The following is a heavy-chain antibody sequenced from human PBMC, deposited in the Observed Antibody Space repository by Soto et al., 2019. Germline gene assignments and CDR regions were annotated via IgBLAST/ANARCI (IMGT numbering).Heavy chain of an antibody. CDR2: IYYSGST. Sequence: SETLSLTCTVSGGSISSGGYYWSWIRQHPGKGLEWIGYIYYSGSTYYNPSLKSRVTISVDTSKNQFSLKLSSETAADMAVYIFAREGITMVRGVILRGGFDYWGQGTLVTVSS. CDR3: AREGITMVRGVILRGGFDY. D-gene: IGHD3-10*01. V-gene: IGHV4-31*03. CDR1: GGSISSGGYY. J-gene: IGHJ4*02.